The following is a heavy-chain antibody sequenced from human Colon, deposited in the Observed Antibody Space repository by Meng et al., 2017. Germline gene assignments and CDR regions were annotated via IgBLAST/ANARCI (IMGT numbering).Heavy chain of an antibody. CDR3: GTDIYD. D-gene: IGHD2/OR15-2a*01. V-gene: IGHV3-15*01. CDR1: GITFTTAW. CDR2: IKSNNNGGTT. Sequence: EVPLEAFGGGLVKPGGSLRLSCAASGITFTTAWMAWVRQTPGRGLEWVGRIKSNNNGGTTDYAAPVKGRFTISRDDSKSMVYLQMNSLKIEDTAMYYCGTDIYDWGQGTLVTVSS. J-gene: IGHJ4*02.